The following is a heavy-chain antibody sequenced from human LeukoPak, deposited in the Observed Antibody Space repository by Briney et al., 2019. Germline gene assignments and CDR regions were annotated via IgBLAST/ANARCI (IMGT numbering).Heavy chain of an antibody. CDR3: VRDLWFSGSGLDY. CDR2: ISWNSGSI. Sequence: GGSLRLSCAASGFTFDDYAMHWVRQAPGKGLEWVSGISWNSGSIGYADSVKGRFTISRDNAKNSLYLQMNSLRAEDTAVYYCVRDLWFSGSGLDYWGQGTLVTVSS. V-gene: IGHV3-9*01. CDR1: GFTFDDYA. D-gene: IGHD3-10*01. J-gene: IGHJ4*02.